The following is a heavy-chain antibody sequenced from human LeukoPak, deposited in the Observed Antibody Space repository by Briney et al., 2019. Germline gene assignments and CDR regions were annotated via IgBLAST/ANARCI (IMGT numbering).Heavy chain of an antibody. Sequence: QPGGSLRLSCAASGFTFSSYWMHWVRQAPGKGLVWVSRISTDGSATTYADSVKGRFTISRDNAKNTLYLQMNSLRAEDTAVYYCAGGRLLWFGEWFFDYWGQGTLVTVSS. D-gene: IGHD3-10*01. CDR3: AGGRLLWFGEWFFDY. CDR1: GFTFSSYW. CDR2: ISTDGSAT. V-gene: IGHV3-74*01. J-gene: IGHJ4*02.